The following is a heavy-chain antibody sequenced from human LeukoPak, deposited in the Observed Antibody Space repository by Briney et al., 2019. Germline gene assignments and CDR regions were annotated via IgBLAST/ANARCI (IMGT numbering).Heavy chain of an antibody. J-gene: IGHJ4*02. CDR1: GFTFSSHA. V-gene: IGHV3-23*01. D-gene: IGHD3-22*01. CDR3: AKHRFESGGYHSTD. CDR2: ISGSGGST. Sequence: GGSLRLSCAASGFTFSSHAMSWVRQAPGKGLEWVSAISGSGGSTYYADSVKGRFTISRDNSKNTLYLQMNSLRAEDTAVYYCAKHRFESGGYHSTDWGQGTLVTVSS.